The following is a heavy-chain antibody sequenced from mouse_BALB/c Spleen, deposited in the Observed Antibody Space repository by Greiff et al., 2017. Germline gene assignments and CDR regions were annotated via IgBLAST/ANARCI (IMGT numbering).Heavy chain of an antibody. D-gene: IGHD2-4*01. CDR1: GFTFSSYA. V-gene: IGHV5-9-4*01. Sequence: EVMLVESGGGLVKPGGSLKLSCAASGFTFSSYAMSWVRQSPEKRLEWVAEISSGGSYTYYPDTVTGRFTISRDNAKNTLYLEMSSLRSEDTAMYYCARCYDYDAKAWFAYWGQGTLVTVSA. CDR2: ISSGGSYT. J-gene: IGHJ3*01. CDR3: ARCYDYDAKAWFAY.